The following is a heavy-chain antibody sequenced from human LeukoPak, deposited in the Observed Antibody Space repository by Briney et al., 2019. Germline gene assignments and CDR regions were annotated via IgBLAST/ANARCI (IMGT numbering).Heavy chain of an antibody. V-gene: IGHV3-21*01. Sequence: PVGSLRLSCAASGFTFNRYSMNWVRQAPGKGLEWVAAMSVNSGLIYYAESVKGRFTISRDNAKNSLFLQMDSLRVEDTAVYYCAREFEGAASGAGYWGQGTLVTVSS. CDR1: GFTFNRYS. CDR3: AREFEGAASGAGY. J-gene: IGHJ4*02. D-gene: IGHD1-26*01. CDR2: MSVNSGLI.